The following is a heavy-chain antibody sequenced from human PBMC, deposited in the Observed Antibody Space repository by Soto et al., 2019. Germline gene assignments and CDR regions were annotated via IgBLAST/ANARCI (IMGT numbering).Heavy chain of an antibody. D-gene: IGHD3-10*01. CDR2: INSDGSST. CDR3: ARALSGAFDI. J-gene: IGHJ3*02. Sequence: EVQLVESGGGLVQPGGSLRLSCAASGFTFSNHWMHWVRQDQGQGLVWVSRINSDGSSTTYADSVKGRFTISRDNANNTLYLQMNSLTVEYTAMYYCARALSGAFDIWGQGTMVTVSS. V-gene: IGHV3-74*01. CDR1: GFTFSNHW.